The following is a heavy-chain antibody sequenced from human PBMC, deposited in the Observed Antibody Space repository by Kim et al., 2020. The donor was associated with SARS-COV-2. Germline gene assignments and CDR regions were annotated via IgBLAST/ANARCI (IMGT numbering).Heavy chain of an antibody. CDR3: ARDAHFRLDY. V-gene: IGHV3-7*01. J-gene: IGHJ4*02. D-gene: IGHD3-3*02. Sequence: KKHVDSVRGRFTTSRDNARNSLSLQMNSLRAEDTAVYYCARDAHFRLDYWGQRVLVTVSS. CDR2: K.